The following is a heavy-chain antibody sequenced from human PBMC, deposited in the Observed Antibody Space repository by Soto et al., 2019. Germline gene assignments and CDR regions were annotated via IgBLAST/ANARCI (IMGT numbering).Heavy chain of an antibody. CDR2: IYYSGST. CDR1: GGSISSYY. V-gene: IGHV4-59*08. CDR3: ARQRRITMVRGVIPNWFDP. J-gene: IGHJ5*02. D-gene: IGHD3-10*01. Sequence: SETLSLTCTVSGGSISSYYWSWIRQPPGKGLEWIGYIYYSGSTNYNPSLKSRVTISVDTSKNQFSLKLSSVTAADTAVYYCARQRRITMVRGVIPNWFDPWGQGTLVTAPQ.